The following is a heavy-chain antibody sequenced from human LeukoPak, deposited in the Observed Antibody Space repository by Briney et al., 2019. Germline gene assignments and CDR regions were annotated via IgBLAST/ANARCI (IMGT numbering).Heavy chain of an antibody. V-gene: IGHV4-38-2*01. CDR1: NFSITSGFY. D-gene: IGHD6-19*01. CDR2: IYYSGAT. CDR3: ARRPIYNSGWNNNYYYYMDV. Sequence: PSETLSLTCVVSNFSITSGFYWGWIRQPPGKGLEWIGSIYYSGATNYNPSLKSRVTMSVDTSKKHFSLRLRSVTAADTAIYFCARRPIYNSGWNNNYYYYMDVWGKGTTVTVSS. J-gene: IGHJ6*03.